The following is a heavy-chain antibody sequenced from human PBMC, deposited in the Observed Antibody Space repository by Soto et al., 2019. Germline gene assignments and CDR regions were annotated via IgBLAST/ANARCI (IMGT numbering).Heavy chain of an antibody. J-gene: IGHJ4*02. CDR3: AKGTYGTITWFDY. Sequence: SLRLSCAASGFTFSSYAMSWVRQAPGKGLEWVSAISGSGGSTYYADSVKGRFTISRDNSKNTLYLQMNSLRAEDTAVYYCAKGTYGTITWFDYWGQGTLVTVSS. CDR1: GFTFSSYA. V-gene: IGHV3-23*01. D-gene: IGHD3-10*01. CDR2: ISGSGGST.